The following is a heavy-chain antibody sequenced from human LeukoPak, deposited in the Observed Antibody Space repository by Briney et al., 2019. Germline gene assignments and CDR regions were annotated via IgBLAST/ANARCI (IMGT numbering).Heavy chain of an antibody. J-gene: IGHJ4*02. D-gene: IGHD3-22*01. CDR2: ISAYNGNT. V-gene: IGHV1-18*01. CDR1: GYTFTSYG. CDR3: ASCYYDSSGYYRLFDY. Sequence: GASVKVSCTASGYTFTSYGISWVRQAPGQGLEWMGWISAYNGNTNYAQKLQGRVTMTTDTSTSTAYMELRSLRSDDTAVYYCASCYYDSSGYYRLFDYWGQGTLVTVSS.